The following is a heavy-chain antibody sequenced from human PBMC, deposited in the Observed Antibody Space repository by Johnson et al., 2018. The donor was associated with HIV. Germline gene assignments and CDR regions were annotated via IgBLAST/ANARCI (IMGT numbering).Heavy chain of an antibody. J-gene: IGHJ3*02. CDR1: AFTFSNYG. V-gene: IGHV3-33*08. D-gene: IGHD2-8*01. Sequence: QEQLVESGGGVVQPGRSLRLSCTASAFTFSNYGMHWVRQAPGKGLEWVALISYDGNNKYYADSVKGRFNISRDNSKNTQYLQMNSLRVEDTAVYYCASVRRGAFDMWGQGTVVTVSS. CDR3: ASVRRGAFDM. CDR2: ISYDGNNK.